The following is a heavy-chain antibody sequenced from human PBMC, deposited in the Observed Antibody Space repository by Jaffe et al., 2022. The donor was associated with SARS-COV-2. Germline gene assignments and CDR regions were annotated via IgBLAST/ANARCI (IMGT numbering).Heavy chain of an antibody. D-gene: IGHD1-26*01. CDR1: GYTFTDYG. V-gene: IGHV1-18*01. CDR2: ISAYSGQT. J-gene: IGHJ3*02. Sequence: QVQLVQSGDEVKKPGASVKVSCKASGYTFTDYGISWVRQAPGQGLEWVGWISAYSGQTNYAQKVQGRVTMTTDTSTSTGYMDLRGLRSDDTAVYYCARDGSPGSTIRAYDIWGQGTMVAVSS. CDR3: ARDGSPGSTIRAYDI.